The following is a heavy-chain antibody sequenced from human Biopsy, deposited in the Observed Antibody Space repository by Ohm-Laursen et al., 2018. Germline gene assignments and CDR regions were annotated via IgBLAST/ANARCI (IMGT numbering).Heavy chain of an antibody. Sequence: SETLSLTCAVNGESSSGYFWNWIRQPPGKGLEWIGEINQSGSTKYNPSLKRRVSVSEDTSRGQFSLRLTSVTAADTAVYYCATGPKRLTGTSYFESWGRGILVTVSS. CDR1: GESSSGYF. CDR3: ATGPKRLTGTSYFES. J-gene: IGHJ4*02. D-gene: IGHD1-7*01. CDR2: INQSGST. V-gene: IGHV4-34*01.